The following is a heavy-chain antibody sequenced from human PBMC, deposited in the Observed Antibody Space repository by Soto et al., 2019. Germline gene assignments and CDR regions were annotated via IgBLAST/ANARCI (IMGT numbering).Heavy chain of an antibody. V-gene: IGHV3-23*01. D-gene: IGHD3-22*01. CDR3: AKDLVRSQYYDSSGYYYGYDE. CDR2: ISGSGGST. CDR1: GFTFSSYA. Sequence: GGSLRLSCAASGFTFSSYAMSWVRQAPGKGLEWVSAISGSGGSTYYADSVKGRFTISRDNSKNTLYLQMNSLRAEDTAVYYCAKDLVRSQYYDSSGYYYGYDEWGQGTLVTVSS. J-gene: IGHJ4*02.